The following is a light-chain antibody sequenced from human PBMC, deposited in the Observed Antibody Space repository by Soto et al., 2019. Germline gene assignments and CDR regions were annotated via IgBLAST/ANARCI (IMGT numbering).Light chain of an antibody. CDR1: QGISSY. J-gene: IGKJ4*01. V-gene: IGKV1-8*01. CDR2: AAS. CDR3: QQYYSYPLT. Sequence: AIRMTQSPSSLSASTGERVTITCRASQGISSYLAWYQQKPGKAPKLLIYAASTLQSGVPSRFSGSGSGTDFTLTISCLQSEDFATYYCQQYYSYPLTFGRGTKVEIK.